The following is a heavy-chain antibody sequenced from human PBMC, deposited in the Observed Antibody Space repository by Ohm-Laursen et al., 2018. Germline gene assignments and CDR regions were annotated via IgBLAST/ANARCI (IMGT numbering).Heavy chain of an antibody. J-gene: IGHJ6*02. Sequence: PSDTLSLTCAVNGESSSGYFWNWIRQPPGKGLEWIGEINQSGSTKYNPSLKGRVTLSADSSNSQFSLRLTSVTAADTATYYCARGSGFFKLDVWGQGTTVTVSS. CDR1: GESSSGYF. CDR2: INQSGST. D-gene: IGHD6-19*01. CDR3: ARGSGFFKLDV. V-gene: IGHV4-34*01.